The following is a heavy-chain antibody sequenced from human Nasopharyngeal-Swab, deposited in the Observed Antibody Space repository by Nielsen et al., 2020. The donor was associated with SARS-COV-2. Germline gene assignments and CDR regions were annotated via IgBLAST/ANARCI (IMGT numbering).Heavy chain of an antibody. CDR3: GSCPTPRVVPLPLCYYYYYMDV. J-gene: IGHJ6*03. D-gene: IGHD2-15*01. V-gene: IGHV1-46*01. CDR2: MCPSDGSI. Sequence: WVRQAPGQGLEWMGRMCPSDGSISYAEKFQGRVTMTRDTSTSTAYMELSSLRSEDTAMYYCGSCPTPRVVPLPLCYYYYYMDVWGKGTTVTVSS.